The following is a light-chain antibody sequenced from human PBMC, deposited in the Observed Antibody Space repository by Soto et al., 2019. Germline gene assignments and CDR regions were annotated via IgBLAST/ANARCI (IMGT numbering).Light chain of an antibody. CDR1: SSDVGSSIR. CDR2: EGS. CDR3: CSYTGNSLVL. Sequence: QSVLTQPASVSGSPGQSITISCTGTSSDVGSSIRVSWYQQHPGKAPKLLIYEGSQRPSGVSNRFSGSKSGNTASLTISGLQAEDESDYYCCSYTGNSLVLFGGGTKLTVL. V-gene: IGLV2-23*01. J-gene: IGLJ2*01.